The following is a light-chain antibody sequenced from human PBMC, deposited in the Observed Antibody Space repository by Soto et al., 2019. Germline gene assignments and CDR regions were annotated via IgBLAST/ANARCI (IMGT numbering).Light chain of an antibody. J-gene: IGLJ1*01. V-gene: IGLV2-14*01. CDR2: DVS. Sequence: QSALAQPASVSGSPGQSITISCTGTSSDIGDYNFVSWYQHHPGKAPKLLIYDVSDRPSRISGRFSGSKSANTASLTISGLQAEDEAFYYCSSYTSTTNVLFVFGTATKVTVL. CDR1: SSDIGDYNF. CDR3: SSYTSTTNVLFV.